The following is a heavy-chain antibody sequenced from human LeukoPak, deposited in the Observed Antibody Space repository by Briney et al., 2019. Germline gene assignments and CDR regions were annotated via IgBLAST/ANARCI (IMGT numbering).Heavy chain of an antibody. CDR3: ASSTSAMVRGDTLDY. Sequence: GRSLRLSCAASGFTFSSYAMHWVRQAPGKGLEWVAVISYDGSNKYYADSVKGRFTISRDNSKNTLYLQMNSLRAEDTAVYYCASSTSAMVRGDTLDYWGQGTLVTVSS. D-gene: IGHD3-10*01. CDR1: GFTFSSYA. J-gene: IGHJ4*02. CDR2: ISYDGSNK. V-gene: IGHV3-30-3*01.